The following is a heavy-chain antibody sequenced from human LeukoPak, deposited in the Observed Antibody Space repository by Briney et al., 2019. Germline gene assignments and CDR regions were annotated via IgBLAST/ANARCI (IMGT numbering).Heavy chain of an antibody. CDR1: GGSISSYY. V-gene: IGHV4-59*01. J-gene: IGHJ4*02. CDR2: IYYSGST. D-gene: IGHD5-12*01. CDR3: ASGRERLRF. Sequence: SETLSLTCTVSGGSISSYYWSLIRQPPGKGLEWIGYIYYSGSTNYNPSLKSRVTISVDTSKNQFSLKLSSVTAADTAVYYCASGRERLRFWGQGTLVTVSS.